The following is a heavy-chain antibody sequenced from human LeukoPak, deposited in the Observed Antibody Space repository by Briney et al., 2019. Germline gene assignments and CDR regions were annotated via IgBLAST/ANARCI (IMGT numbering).Heavy chain of an antibody. D-gene: IGHD3-3*01. J-gene: IGHJ4*02. CDR3: ARVNYDFWSGYYAARQTFDY. Sequence: PSETLSLTCAVYGGSFSGYYWSWIRQPPGKGLEWIGYIYYSGSTNYNPSLKSRVTISVDTSKNQFSLKLSSVTAADTAVYYCARVNYDFWSGYYAARQTFDYWGQGTLVTVSS. CDR2: IYYSGST. CDR1: GGSFSGYY. V-gene: IGHV4-59*01.